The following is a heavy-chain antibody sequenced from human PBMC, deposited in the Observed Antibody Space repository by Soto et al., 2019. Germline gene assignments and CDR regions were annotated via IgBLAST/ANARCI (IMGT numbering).Heavy chain of an antibody. Sequence: PSETLSLTCAVYGGSFSGYYWSWIRQPPGKGLEWIGEINHSGSTNYNPSLKSRVTISVDTSKNQFSLKLSSVTAADTAVYYCAIPSGRKYYYGMDVWGQGTTVTVS. CDR3: AIPSGRKYYYGMDV. D-gene: IGHD1-26*01. J-gene: IGHJ6*02. CDR1: GGSFSGYY. CDR2: INHSGST. V-gene: IGHV4-34*01.